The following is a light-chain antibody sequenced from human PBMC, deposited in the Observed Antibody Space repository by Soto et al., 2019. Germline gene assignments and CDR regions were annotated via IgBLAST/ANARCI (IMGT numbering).Light chain of an antibody. Sequence: QSVLTQPPSASGTPGQRVTISCSGSSSNIGSNTVNWYQQVPGTAPKLLIYSNIQRPSGVPDRFSGSKSGTSASLAISGLQSDDEAYYHCATWDDSLTGPVFGAGTKLTVL. J-gene: IGLJ2*01. CDR2: SNI. V-gene: IGLV1-44*01. CDR3: ATWDDSLTGPV. CDR1: SSNIGSNT.